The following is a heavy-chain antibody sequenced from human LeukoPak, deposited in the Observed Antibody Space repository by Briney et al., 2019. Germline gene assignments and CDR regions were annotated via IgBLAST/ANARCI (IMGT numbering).Heavy chain of an antibody. Sequence: SETLSLTCTVSGGSISSGGYYWSWTRQPPGKGLEWIGYIYHSGSTYYNPSLKSRVTISVDRSKNQFSLKLSSVTAADTAVYYCARGQDSSDWKGIVWDYWGQGTLVTVSS. CDR3: ARGQDSSDWKGIVWDY. CDR2: IYHSGST. CDR1: GGSISSGGYY. D-gene: IGHD6-19*01. J-gene: IGHJ4*02. V-gene: IGHV4-30-2*01.